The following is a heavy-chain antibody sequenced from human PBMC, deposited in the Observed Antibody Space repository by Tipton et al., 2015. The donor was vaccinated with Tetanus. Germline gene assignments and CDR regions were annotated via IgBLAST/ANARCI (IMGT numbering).Heavy chain of an antibody. CDR3: ARGLFSGQLWPS. CDR2: MNPNSGNT. J-gene: IGHJ5*02. CDR1: GYTFTSYD. V-gene: IGHV1-8*01. D-gene: IGHD5-18*01. Sequence: QVQLVQSEAEVKKPGASVKVSCKASGYTFTSYDINWVRQATGQVLEWMGWMNPNSGNTGYAQQFQGRVTMTRNTSISTAYMELSSLRSEDTAVYYCARGLFSGQLWPSWGQGTLVTVSS.